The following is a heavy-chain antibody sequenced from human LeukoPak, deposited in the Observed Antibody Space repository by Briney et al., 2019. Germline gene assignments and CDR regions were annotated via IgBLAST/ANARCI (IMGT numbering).Heavy chain of an antibody. D-gene: IGHD1-26*01. CDR2: IIPIFGTA. J-gene: IGHJ4*02. CDR3: ARAGATTGGFDY. V-gene: IGHV1-69*13. Sequence: ASVKVSCKASGYTFTSYYMHWVRQAPGQGLEWMGGIIPIFGTANYAQKFQGRVTITADESTSTAYMELSSLRSEDTAVYYCARAGATTGGFDYWGQGTLVTVSS. CDR1: GYTFTSYY.